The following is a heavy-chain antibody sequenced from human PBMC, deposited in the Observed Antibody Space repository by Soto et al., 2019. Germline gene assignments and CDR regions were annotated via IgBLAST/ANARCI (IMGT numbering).Heavy chain of an antibody. Sequence: KPSETLSLTCAVFGGSISSNSDCWGWIRQSPGKGLEWIGSMYHSGSTHYNPSLKSRVAISVDMAKNQFSLTLTSVTAADTAVYFCARSRYHYYDRSGYPGFSDYWGQGTLVTVSS. CDR1: GGSISSNSDC. V-gene: IGHV4-39*01. D-gene: IGHD3-22*01. CDR2: MYHSGST. J-gene: IGHJ4*02. CDR3: ARSRYHYYDRSGYPGFSDY.